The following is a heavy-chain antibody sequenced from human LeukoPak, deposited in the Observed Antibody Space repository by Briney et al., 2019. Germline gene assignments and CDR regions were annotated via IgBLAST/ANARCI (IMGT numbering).Heavy chain of an antibody. Sequence: GGSLRLSCAASGFTFRTSDMSWVHQAPGKGLEWVSVISGTGGSTYYADSVKGRFTISRDYSKNTLYLQMNSLRAEDTAVYYCAKDTASFDWWGQGTLVTVSS. CDR3: AKDTASFDW. J-gene: IGHJ4*02. CDR1: GFTFRTSD. V-gene: IGHV3-23*01. D-gene: IGHD4-17*01. CDR2: ISGTGGST.